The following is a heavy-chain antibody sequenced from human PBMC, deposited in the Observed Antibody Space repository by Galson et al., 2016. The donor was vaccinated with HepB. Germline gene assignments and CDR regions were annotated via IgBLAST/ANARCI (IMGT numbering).Heavy chain of an antibody. CDR1: GFTFNSHW. D-gene: IGHD1-26*01. CDR2: IKEDGSQK. CDR3: ARAGGVANGYALDI. V-gene: IGHV3-7*04. Sequence: SLRLSCAVSGFTFNSHWMTWIRHAPGQGLEWVAKIKEDGSQKYYVDSVQGRFTISRDNAKNSLYLQMNSLRAEDTAVYYCARAGGVANGYALDIWGQGTMVSVSS. J-gene: IGHJ3*02.